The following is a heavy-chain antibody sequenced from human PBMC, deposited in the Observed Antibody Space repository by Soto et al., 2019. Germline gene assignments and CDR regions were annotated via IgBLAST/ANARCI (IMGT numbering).Heavy chain of an antibody. D-gene: IGHD1-26*01. CDR2: ISANNGNT. CDR3: AIDRGSYALGY. V-gene: IGHV1-18*01. CDR1: GYTFTSYG. Sequence: QVQLVQSGAEVKKPGASVKVSCTASGYTFTSYGISWVRQAPGQGLEWMGWISANNGNTNYAQKRQGRVTMTTDTSTSTADMERRSLRYDDTAVYCCAIDRGSYALGYWGQGTLGTVSS. J-gene: IGHJ4*02.